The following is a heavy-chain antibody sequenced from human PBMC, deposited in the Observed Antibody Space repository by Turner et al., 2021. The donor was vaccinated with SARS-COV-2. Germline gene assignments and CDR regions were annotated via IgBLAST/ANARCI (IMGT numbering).Heavy chain of an antibody. Sequence: EVQLVESGGGLIQPGGSLRLSCAASAVTVSSNYMSWVRQAPGKGLEWVSVIYSGGSTYYADSVKGRFTISRDNSKNTLYLQMNSLRAEDTAVYYCTRDLMEVGGMDVWGQGTTVTVSS. V-gene: IGHV3-53*01. D-gene: IGHD3-3*01. CDR1: AVTVSSNY. CDR3: TRDLMEVGGMDV. J-gene: IGHJ6*02. CDR2: IYSGGST.